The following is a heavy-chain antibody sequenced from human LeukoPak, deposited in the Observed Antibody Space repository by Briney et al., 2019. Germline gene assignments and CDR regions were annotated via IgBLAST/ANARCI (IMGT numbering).Heavy chain of an antibody. Sequence: GGSLRLSCAASEFTFSTYSMNWVRQAPGKGLEWVSVIYSGGSTYYADSVKGRFTISRDNSKNTLYLQMNSLRAEDTAVYYCARDGGELPLDYWGQGTLVTVSS. CDR2: IYSGGST. J-gene: IGHJ4*02. CDR3: ARDGGELPLDY. D-gene: IGHD1-26*01. CDR1: EFTFSTYS. V-gene: IGHV3-66*01.